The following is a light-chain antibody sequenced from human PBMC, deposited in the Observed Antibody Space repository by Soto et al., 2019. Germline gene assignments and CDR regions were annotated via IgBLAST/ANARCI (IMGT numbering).Light chain of an antibody. CDR2: RNN. CDR3: AAWDDSLSGQV. CDR1: SSNIGSNY. Sequence: QSVLTQPPSASGTPGQRVTISCSGSSSNIGSNYVYWYQELPGTAPKLLMYRNNQRPSGVPDRFSGSKSGTSASLAISGLRSEDEADYYSAAWDDSLSGQVFGTGTKVTVL. V-gene: IGLV1-47*01. J-gene: IGLJ1*01.